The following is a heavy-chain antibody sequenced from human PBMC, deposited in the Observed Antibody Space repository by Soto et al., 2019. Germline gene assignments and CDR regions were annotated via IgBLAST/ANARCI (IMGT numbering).Heavy chain of an antibody. D-gene: IGHD4-17*01. J-gene: IGHJ6*02. CDR2: INPISGST. V-gene: IGHV1-2*02. Sequence: GASVKVSCKASGYTFTGYYMHWVRQAPGQGLEWMGWINPISGSTNYAQKFQGRVTMTADTSISTAYMELSSLRSEDTAVYYCASKDPGPDYGGNQYYYYYYGMDVWGQGTTVTVSS. CDR1: GYTFTGYY. CDR3: ASKDPGPDYGGNQYYYYYYGMDV.